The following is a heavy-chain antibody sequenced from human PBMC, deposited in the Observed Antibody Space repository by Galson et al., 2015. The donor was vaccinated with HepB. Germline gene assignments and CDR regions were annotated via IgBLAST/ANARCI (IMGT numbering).Heavy chain of an antibody. CDR1: GYSFTDYW. J-gene: IGHJ4*02. D-gene: IGHD5-18*01. CDR3: ARRTWIQEWPTIDY. V-gene: IGHV5-51*01. CDR2: IYPGDSDT. Sequence: QSGAEVKKPGESLRISCKGSGYSFTDYWIGWVRQMPGKGLEWMGVIYPGDSDTRYSPSFQGQVTISADKSTSTAYLRWSSLKASDTAMYYCARRTWIQEWPTIDYWGQGTLVTVSS.